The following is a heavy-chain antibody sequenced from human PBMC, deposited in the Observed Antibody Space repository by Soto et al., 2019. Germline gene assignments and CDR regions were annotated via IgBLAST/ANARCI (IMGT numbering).Heavy chain of an antibody. CDR1: GDSISSPHYY. CDR3: AREPKQNYDSSPWNGGFDS. J-gene: IGHJ4*02. V-gene: IGHV4-30-4*01. CDR2: IYFTGNN. D-gene: IGHD3-22*01. Sequence: QVHLQESGPGLVKPSQTLSLSCTVSGDSISSPHYYWTWIRQPPGKGLEWVGYIYFTGNNFYNPALKSRVAMSVDPSTNQLSLKLASVTDADTAVYFCAREPKQNYDSSPWNGGFDSWGPGTLVTVSS.